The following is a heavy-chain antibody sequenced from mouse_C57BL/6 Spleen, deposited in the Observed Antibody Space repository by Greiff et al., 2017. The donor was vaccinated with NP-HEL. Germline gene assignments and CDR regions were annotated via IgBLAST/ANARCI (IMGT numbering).Heavy chain of an antibody. D-gene: IGHD2-2*01. Sequence: EVHLVESGGDLVKPGGSLKLSCAASGFTFSSYGMSWVRQTPDKRLEWVATISSGGSYTYYPDSVKGRFTISRDNAKNTLYLQMSSLKSEDTAMYYCAGGYDENFDYWGQGTTLTVSS. CDR3: AGGYDENFDY. V-gene: IGHV5-6*01. CDR1: GFTFSSYG. J-gene: IGHJ2*01. CDR2: ISSGGSYT.